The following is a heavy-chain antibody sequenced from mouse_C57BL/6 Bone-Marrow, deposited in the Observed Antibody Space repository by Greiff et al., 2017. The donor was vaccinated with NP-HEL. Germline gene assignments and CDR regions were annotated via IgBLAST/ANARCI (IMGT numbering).Heavy chain of an antibody. D-gene: IGHD1-1*01. CDR1: GYTFTSYW. Sequence: QVQLQQPGAELVMPGASVKLSCKASGYTFTSYWMHWVKQRPGQGLEWIGEIDPSDSYTNYNQKFKGKSTLTADKSSSTAYMQLSSLSSEDSAVYYCAREIYYYGSSPDWFAYWGQGTLVTVSA. CDR2: IDPSDSYT. V-gene: IGHV1-69*01. J-gene: IGHJ3*01. CDR3: AREIYYYGSSPDWFAY.